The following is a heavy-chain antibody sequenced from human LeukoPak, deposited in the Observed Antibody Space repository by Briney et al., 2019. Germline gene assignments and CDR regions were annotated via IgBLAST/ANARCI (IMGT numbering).Heavy chain of an antibody. Sequence: GGSLRLSCATSGFIFDDYTMHWVRQAPGKGLEWVSLISWDGSTTYYADSVKGRFTISRDNTNNSLYLHLTSLRNDDTALYYCAKDERRIAATGSWGFDHWGQGILVTVSS. V-gene: IGHV3-43*01. J-gene: IGHJ4*02. D-gene: IGHD6-13*01. CDR2: ISWDGSTT. CDR3: AKDERRIAATGSWGFDH. CDR1: GFIFDDYT.